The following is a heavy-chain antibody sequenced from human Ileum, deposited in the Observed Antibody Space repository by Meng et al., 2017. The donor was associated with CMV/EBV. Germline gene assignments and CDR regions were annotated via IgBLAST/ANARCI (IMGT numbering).Heavy chain of an antibody. J-gene: IGHJ4*02. CDR2: INSNSGGT. D-gene: IGHD3-16*01. Sequence: ASVKVSCKASGYTFTGYYLHWVRQAPGQGLEWMGWINSNSGGTNYAQKFQGRVTMTRDTSITTAYMELSSLKSDDTAVYYCTLRFGELLPIAVFDYWGQGTLVTVSS. CDR1: GYTFTGYY. V-gene: IGHV1-2*02. CDR3: TLRFGELLPIAVFDY.